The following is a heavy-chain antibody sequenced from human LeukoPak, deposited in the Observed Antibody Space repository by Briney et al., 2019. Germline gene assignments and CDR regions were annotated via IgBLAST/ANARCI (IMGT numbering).Heavy chain of an antibody. V-gene: IGHV3-48*01. Sequence: GGSLRLSCAASGFTFSSYSMNWVRQAPGKGLEWVSYITSSSSIIYYGDSVKGRFTVSRDNAENSLYPQMNSLRAEDTAVYYCARVGLWHYPVDSWGQGTLVTVSS. D-gene: IGHD1-7*01. CDR2: ITSSSSII. CDR1: GFTFSSYS. J-gene: IGHJ4*02. CDR3: ARVGLWHYPVDS.